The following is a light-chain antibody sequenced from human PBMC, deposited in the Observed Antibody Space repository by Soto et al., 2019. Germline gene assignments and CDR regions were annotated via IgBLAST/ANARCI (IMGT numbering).Light chain of an antibody. CDR3: LLSYSGARX. Sequence: QTVVTQEPSLTVSPGGTVTLTCGSSTGAVTSGHYPYWFQQKPGQAPRTLIYDTSTKHSWTPARFSGSLLGGKAALTLSGAQPEDEAEYYCLLSYSGARXXGGXXKLTVL. CDR1: TGAVTSGHY. V-gene: IGLV7-46*01. J-gene: IGLJ3*02. CDR2: DTS.